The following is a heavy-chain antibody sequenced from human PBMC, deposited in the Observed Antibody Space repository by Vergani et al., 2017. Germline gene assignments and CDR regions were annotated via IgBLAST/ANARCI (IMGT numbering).Heavy chain of an antibody. CDR3: ARDTFRVDAENYDDVFDS. Sequence: QVQLQESGPGLVKPSETLSLTCTVSGGSLTNNFWSWIRRPPGKGLEWIGYIHHSGATNSKSSLPSRVSISIDTSKSSFSLRLSSVTTADTAMYYCARDTFRVDAENYDDVFDSWCEGATVVVAS. CDR1: GGSLTNNF. D-gene: IGHD3-16*01. V-gene: IGHV4-59*01. CDR2: IHHSGAT. J-gene: IGHJ3*02.